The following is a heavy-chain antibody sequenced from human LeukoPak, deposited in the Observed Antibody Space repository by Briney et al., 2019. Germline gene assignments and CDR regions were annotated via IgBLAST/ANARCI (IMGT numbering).Heavy chain of an antibody. D-gene: IGHD3-16*01. V-gene: IGHV3-23*01. CDR1: GFTFNAYA. J-gene: IGHJ4*01. CDR3: AKDPRAMGRYFFDD. CDR2: ISSSGDAT. Sequence: GGSLRLSCVGSGFTFNAYAMSWLRQRPGKGPEWVSMISSSGDATDYAESVKGRLSISRDNANKTLYLQINTPIADDTAIYYCAKDPRAMGRYFFDDWGRGSLVTVSS.